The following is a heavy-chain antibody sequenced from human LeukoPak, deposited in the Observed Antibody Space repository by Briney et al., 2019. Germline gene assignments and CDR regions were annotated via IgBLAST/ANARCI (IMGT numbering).Heavy chain of an antibody. CDR1: GYTFTGYY. Sequence: ASVKVSCKASGYTFTGYYMHWVRQAPGQGLEWMGWINPNSGGTNYAQKFQGRVTMTRDTSISTAYMELSRLRSDDTAVYYCAREVSRIAVAFDIWGQGTMVTVSS. J-gene: IGHJ3*02. V-gene: IGHV1-2*02. D-gene: IGHD6-19*01. CDR2: INPNSGGT. CDR3: AREVSRIAVAFDI.